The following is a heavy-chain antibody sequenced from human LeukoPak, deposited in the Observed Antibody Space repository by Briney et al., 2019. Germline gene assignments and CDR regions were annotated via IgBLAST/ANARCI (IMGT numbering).Heavy chain of an antibody. CDR1: GGSISSYY. Sequence: SETLSLTCTVSGGSISSYYWSWIRQPPGKGLEWIGEINHSGSTNYNPSLKSRVTISVDTSKNQFSLKLSSVTAADTAVYYCARAPRPICSGGSCLNWFDPWGQGTLVTVSS. D-gene: IGHD2-15*01. V-gene: IGHV4-34*01. J-gene: IGHJ5*02. CDR3: ARAPRPICSGGSCLNWFDP. CDR2: INHSGST.